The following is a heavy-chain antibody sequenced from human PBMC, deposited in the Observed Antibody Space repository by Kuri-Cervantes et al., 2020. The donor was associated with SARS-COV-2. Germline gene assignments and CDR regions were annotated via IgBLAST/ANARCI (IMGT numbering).Heavy chain of an antibody. V-gene: IGHV3-30-3*01. CDR1: GFTFSSYA. D-gene: IGHD2-15*01. CDR3: ASSRAAADGTYYYYYYGRVV. Sequence: GGSLRLSCAASGFTFSSYAMHWVRQAPGKGLEWVAVISYDGSNKYYADSVKGRFTISRDNSKNTLYLQMNSLRAEDTAVYYCASSRAAADGTYYYYYYGRVVWGQGTTVTVSS. CDR2: ISYDGSNK. J-gene: IGHJ6*02.